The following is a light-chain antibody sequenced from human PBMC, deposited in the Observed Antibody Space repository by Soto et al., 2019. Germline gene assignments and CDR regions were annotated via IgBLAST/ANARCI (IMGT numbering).Light chain of an antibody. CDR3: QQYNKWPLFT. CDR1: QSVSTN. Sequence: ETVMTQSPATLSVSPGERATLSCRASQSVSTNLAWYQQRPGQSPRLLIYGASTRATGSPARFGGSGSGTEFTLTISGLQSEDFAVYYCQQYNKWPLFTFGPGTRVDIK. J-gene: IGKJ3*01. V-gene: IGKV3-15*01. CDR2: GAS.